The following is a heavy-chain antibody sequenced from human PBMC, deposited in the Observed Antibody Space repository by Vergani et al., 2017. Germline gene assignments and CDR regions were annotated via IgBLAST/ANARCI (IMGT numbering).Heavy chain of an antibody. CDR2: INHSGST. CDR1: GGSFSGYY. J-gene: IGHJ6*02. Sequence: QVQLQQWGAGLLKPSETLSLTCAVYGGSFSGYYWSWIRQPPGKGLEWFGEINHSGSTNYNPSRKSRVTISVDTSKNQFSLKLSSVTAADTAVYYCATGLLNGEPNYYYYYGMDVWGQGTTVTVSS. V-gene: IGHV4-34*01. CDR3: ATGLLNGEPNYYYYYGMDV. D-gene: IGHD1-14*01.